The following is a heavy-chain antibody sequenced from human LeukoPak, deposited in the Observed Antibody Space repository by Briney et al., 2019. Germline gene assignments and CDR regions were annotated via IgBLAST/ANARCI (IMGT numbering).Heavy chain of an antibody. CDR3: ARAKTLVVVAAMGY. D-gene: IGHD2-15*01. Sequence: ASVKVSCKASGYTFTSYDINWVRQATGQGLEWMGRMNPNSGNTGYAQKFQGRVTMTRNTSISTAYMELSSLRSEDTAVYYCARAKTLVVVAAMGYWGQGTLVTVSS. V-gene: IGHV1-8*01. CDR1: GYTFTSYD. CDR2: MNPNSGNT. J-gene: IGHJ4*02.